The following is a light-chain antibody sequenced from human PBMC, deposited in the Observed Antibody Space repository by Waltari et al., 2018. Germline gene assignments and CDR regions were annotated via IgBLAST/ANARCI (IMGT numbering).Light chain of an antibody. CDR3: MQALQTLRT. CDR1: QSLLYSNGYNY. V-gene: IGKV2-28*01. Sequence: DVVLTQSPPSLPVTPGEPASISCRSRQSLLYSNGYNYLAWYLQKPGQSPQLLIYLGSNRASGVPDRFSGSGSGTDFTLKISRVEAEDVGVYYCMQALQTLRTFGQGTKLEIK. J-gene: IGKJ2*01. CDR2: LGS.